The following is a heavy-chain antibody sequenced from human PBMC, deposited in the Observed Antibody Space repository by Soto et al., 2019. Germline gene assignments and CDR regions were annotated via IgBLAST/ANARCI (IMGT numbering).Heavy chain of an antibody. D-gene: IGHD3-3*01. CDR1: GGSIHSSSYY. Sequence: KPSETLSLTCTVSGGSIHSSSYYWGWVRQSPGKGLEWIGSIYFSDSAKYNPSLESRFTISVDTSNNQFSLTVRSVTAADTAIYYCAADFWNGYHVPAYWGQGTLVTVSS. V-gene: IGHV4-39*01. J-gene: IGHJ4*02. CDR2: IYFSDSA. CDR3: AADFWNGYHVPAY.